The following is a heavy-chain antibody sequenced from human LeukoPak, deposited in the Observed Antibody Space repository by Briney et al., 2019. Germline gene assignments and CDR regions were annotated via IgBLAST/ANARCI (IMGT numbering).Heavy chain of an antibody. CDR3: ARGYTMYSSSSGY. CDR2: MNPNSGNT. D-gene: IGHD6-6*01. V-gene: IGHV1-8*03. CDR1: GYTFTSYD. J-gene: IGHJ4*02. Sequence: ASVKVPCKASGYTFTSYDINWVRQATGQGLEWMGWMNPNSGNTGYAQKFQGRVTITRSTSISTAYMELSSLRSEDTAVYYCARGYTMYSSSSGYWGQGTLVTVSS.